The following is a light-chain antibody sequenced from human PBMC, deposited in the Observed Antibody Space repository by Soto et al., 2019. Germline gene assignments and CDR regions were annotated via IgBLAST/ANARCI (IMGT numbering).Light chain of an antibody. Sequence: QSALTQPPSASGSPGQSVTISCTGSSNDVGGYNSVSWYQQYPGKAPKLMIYEVSKRPSGVPDRFSGSKSGNTASLTVSGLQAEYEADYYCSSYAGSNNLVFGGGTKLTVL. J-gene: IGLJ2*01. CDR2: EVS. CDR3: SSYAGSNNLV. CDR1: SNDVGGYNS. V-gene: IGLV2-8*01.